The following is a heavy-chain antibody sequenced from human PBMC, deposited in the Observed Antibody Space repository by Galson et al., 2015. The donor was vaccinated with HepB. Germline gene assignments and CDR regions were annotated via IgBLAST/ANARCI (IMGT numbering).Heavy chain of an antibody. V-gene: IGHV3-23*01. CDR3: AKGIAAAGSNAIDY. Sequence: SLRLTCAASGFTFSSYAMSWVRQAPGKGLEWVSAVSGSGGSTDYADSVKGRITISRDNSKNTLYLQMNSLRVEDTAVCYCAKGIAAAGSNAIDYWGQGTLVTVSS. J-gene: IGHJ4*02. CDR1: GFTFSSYA. CDR2: VSGSGGST. D-gene: IGHD6-13*01.